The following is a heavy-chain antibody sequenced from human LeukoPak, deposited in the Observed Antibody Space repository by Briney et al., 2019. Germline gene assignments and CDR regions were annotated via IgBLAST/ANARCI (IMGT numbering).Heavy chain of an antibody. D-gene: IGHD5-18*01. J-gene: IGHJ4*02. CDR3: ATLKRGSIYGCFDF. Sequence: SETLSLTCNVSGVSITTHYWSWIRQPPGKGLEWIGYVLDSERTKDNPSLKSRATLPADTSKNQFSLRLTSVTAADSAVYYCATLKRGSIYGCFDFWGQGVLVTVSS. V-gene: IGHV4-59*11. CDR2: VLDSERT. CDR1: GVSITTHY.